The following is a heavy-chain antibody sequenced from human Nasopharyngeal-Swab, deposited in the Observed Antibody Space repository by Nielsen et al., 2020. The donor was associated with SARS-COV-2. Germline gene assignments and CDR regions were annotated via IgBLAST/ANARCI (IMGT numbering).Heavy chain of an antibody. CDR3: ARGRRGSSGYFFYFDY. Sequence: SETLSLTCAVYGGSFSGYYWSWIRQPPGKGLEWIGEINHSGSTKYNPSLKSRVTISVDTSKNQFSLKLSSVTAADTAVYYCARGRRGSSGYFFYFDYWGQGTLVTVSS. J-gene: IGHJ4*02. CDR2: INHSGST. CDR1: GGSFSGYY. V-gene: IGHV4-34*01. D-gene: IGHD6-13*01.